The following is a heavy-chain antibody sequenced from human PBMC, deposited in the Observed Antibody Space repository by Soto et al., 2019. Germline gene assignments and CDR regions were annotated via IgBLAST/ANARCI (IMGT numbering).Heavy chain of an antibody. CDR1: GGSFSGYY. J-gene: IGHJ6*02. D-gene: IGHD6-19*01. CDR2: INHSGST. Sequence: PSETLSLTCAVYGGSFSGYYWSWIRQPPGKGLEWIGEINHSGSTNYNPSLKSRVTISVDTSKNQFSLKLSSVTAADTAVYYCARDSQWLVYYYYGMDVWGQGTTVTV. CDR3: ARDSQWLVYYYYGMDV. V-gene: IGHV4-34*01.